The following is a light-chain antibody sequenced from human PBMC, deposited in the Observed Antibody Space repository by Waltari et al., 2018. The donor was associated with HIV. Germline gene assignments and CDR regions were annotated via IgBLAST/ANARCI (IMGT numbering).Light chain of an antibody. CDR2: QDT. CDR1: ALPDQF. CDR3: QSADLSGTYWV. Sequence: SYDVTQPSSVSVSPGQTARITCSGYALPDQFVYWYQHKPGQAPVLVIYQDTQRPSGIPERCAGSSSGTVATLTIRGVRTEDEADYHCQSADLSGTYWVFGGGTKLTVL. V-gene: IGLV3-25*03. J-gene: IGLJ3*02.